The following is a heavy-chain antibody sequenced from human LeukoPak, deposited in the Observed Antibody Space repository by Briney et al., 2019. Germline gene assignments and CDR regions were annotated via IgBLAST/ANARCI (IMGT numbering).Heavy chain of an antibody. D-gene: IGHD3-22*01. Sequence: GGSLRLSCAASGFTISHYWMSWVRQAPGEGLEWVANINQDGSVEHYVDSVKGRFTISRDNAKNSLYLQMNSLRAEDTAVYYCAKDDSVDYWGQGTLVTVSS. CDR3: AKDDSVDY. V-gene: IGHV3-7*05. CDR1: GFTISHYW. J-gene: IGHJ4*02. CDR2: INQDGSVE.